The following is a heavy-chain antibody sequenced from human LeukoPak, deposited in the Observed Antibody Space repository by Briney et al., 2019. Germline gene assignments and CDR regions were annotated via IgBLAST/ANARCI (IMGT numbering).Heavy chain of an antibody. V-gene: IGHV4-39*01. CDR3: ARQRLWADY. D-gene: IGHD1-26*01. CDR2: IYYSGST. CDR1: GGSISSSSYY. J-gene: IGHJ4*02. Sequence: SETLSLTCTVSGGSISSSSYYWGWIRQPPGKGLEWIGIIYYSGSTYYNPSLKSRVTISVDTSKNQFSLKLSSVTAADTAVYYCARQRLWADYWGQGTLVTVSS.